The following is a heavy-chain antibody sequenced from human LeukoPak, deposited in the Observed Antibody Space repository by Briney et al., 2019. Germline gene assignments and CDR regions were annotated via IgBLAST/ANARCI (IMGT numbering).Heavy chain of an antibody. D-gene: IGHD6-6*01. V-gene: IGHV3-30*04. J-gene: IGHJ4*02. CDR1: GFTFSTYA. Sequence: GGSLRLSCAASGFTFSTYAMNWVRQAPGKGLEWVAVISHDGSSKYLADSAKGRFTISRDNSKNTLYLQMNSLRAEDTAVYYCARDLTSSSGDYWGQGTLVTVSS. CDR2: ISHDGSSK. CDR3: ARDLTSSSGDY.